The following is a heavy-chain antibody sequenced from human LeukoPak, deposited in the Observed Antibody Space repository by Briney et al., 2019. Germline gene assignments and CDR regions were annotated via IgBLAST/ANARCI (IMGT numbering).Heavy chain of an antibody. J-gene: IGHJ4*02. Sequence: QTGGSLRLSCTASGFTFDDYVMSWVRQAPGKGLEWVRFIRSKPYGGTTEYAASVKGRFIISRDDSKTIAYLQMNSLKSEDTAVYYCTTGSATGTGSGYWGQGTLVTVSS. CDR1: GFTFDDYV. CDR2: IRSKPYGGTT. CDR3: TTGSATGTGSGY. V-gene: IGHV3-49*04. D-gene: IGHD6-13*01.